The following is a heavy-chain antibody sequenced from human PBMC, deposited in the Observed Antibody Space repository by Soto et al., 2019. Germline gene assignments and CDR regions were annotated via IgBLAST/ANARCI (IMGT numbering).Heavy chain of an antibody. CDR2: ISSSSSYI. Sequence: PGMTLRLSFAASGFTFSSYSMNWVRQAPGKGLEWVSSISSSSSYIYYAASVKGRFTISRDQAKNSLYLQMNSLRAEDTAVYYCARDNYYGAVSYPKGHYYGMDVWCQGTSVTVSS. CDR3: ARDNYYGAVSYPKGHYYGMDV. J-gene: IGHJ6*02. V-gene: IGHV3-21*01. D-gene: IGHD3-10*01. CDR1: GFTFSSYS.